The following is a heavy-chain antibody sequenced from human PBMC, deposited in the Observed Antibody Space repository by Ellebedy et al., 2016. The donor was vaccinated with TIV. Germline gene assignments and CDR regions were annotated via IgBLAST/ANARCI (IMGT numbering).Heavy chain of an antibody. Sequence: GGSLRLSCAASGFSFRSYWMSWVRQAPGKGLEWVANIYQNGSDQYYADSVKGRFTISRENANKSFFLQMNSLRVEDTDVYNCARRGSYGDYAVQVNSWFDTWGQGTLVSVSS. CDR1: GFSFRSYW. CDR2: IYQNGSDQ. J-gene: IGHJ5*02. D-gene: IGHD4-17*01. CDR3: ARRGSYGDYAVQVNSWFDT. V-gene: IGHV3-7*01.